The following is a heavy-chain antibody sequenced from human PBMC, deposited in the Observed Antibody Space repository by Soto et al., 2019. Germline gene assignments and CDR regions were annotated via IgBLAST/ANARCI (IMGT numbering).Heavy chain of an antibody. Sequence: QVQLQESGPGLVKPSETLSLTCTVSGDSVSSGNYYWTWIRQPPGRGLEWIGYIHSSGSTIYNPSLKSRVIISTDTSKNQFSLKLTSVTAADTAMYYCARGQQLVYFDYWGQGTLVTVSS. CDR1: GDSVSSGNYY. CDR2: IHSSGST. D-gene: IGHD6-13*01. J-gene: IGHJ4*02. CDR3: ARGQQLVYFDY. V-gene: IGHV4-61*01.